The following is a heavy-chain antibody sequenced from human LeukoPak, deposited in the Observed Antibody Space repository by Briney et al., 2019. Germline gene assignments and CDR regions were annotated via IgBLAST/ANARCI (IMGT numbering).Heavy chain of an antibody. V-gene: IGHV1-2*02. J-gene: IGHJ5*02. CDR1: GYTFTGYC. Sequence: RGASVKVSCKASGYTFTGYCMHWVRQAPGQGLEWMAWITPNSGGTNYAQKFQGRVTMTRDTSISTAYMELSRLRSDDTAVYYCARGPFYYGSGSYLWFDPWGQGTLVTVSS. D-gene: IGHD3-10*01. CDR2: ITPNSGGT. CDR3: ARGPFYYGSGSYLWFDP.